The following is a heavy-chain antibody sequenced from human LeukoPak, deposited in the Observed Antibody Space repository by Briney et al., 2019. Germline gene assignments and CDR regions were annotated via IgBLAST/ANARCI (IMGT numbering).Heavy chain of an antibody. D-gene: IGHD5-24*01. J-gene: IGHJ4*02. CDR2: IRYDGSNK. CDR3: AKKRRRDGYNYVDY. V-gene: IGHV3-30*02. CDR1: GFSFTTYG. Sequence: PRGSLRLSCAASGFSFTTYGMHWVRQAPGKGLEWVAFIRYDGSNKYYADSVKGRFTISRGNSKNTLYLQMDSLRGDDTAVYYCAKKRRRDGYNYVDYWGQGTLVTVSS.